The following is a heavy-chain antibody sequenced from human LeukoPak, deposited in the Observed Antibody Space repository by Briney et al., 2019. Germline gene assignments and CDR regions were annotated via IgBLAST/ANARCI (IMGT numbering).Heavy chain of an antibody. D-gene: IGHD3-9*01. V-gene: IGHV4-4*02. CDR3: ARDQPLGSLLRYFDY. CDR2: IYHRGST. Sequence: PSETLSLTCAVSGGSISSSNWWSWVRQPPGEGLEWIGEIYHRGSTNYNPSLKSRVTISVDKSKNQFSLKLSSVTAADTAVYYCARDQPLGSLLRYFDYWGQGTLVTVSS. CDR1: GGSISSSNW. J-gene: IGHJ4*02.